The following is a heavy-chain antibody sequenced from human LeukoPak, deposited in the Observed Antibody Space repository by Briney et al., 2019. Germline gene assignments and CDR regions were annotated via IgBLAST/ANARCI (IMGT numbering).Heavy chain of an antibody. CDR2: IYHSGST. D-gene: IGHD2-15*01. J-gene: IGHJ4*02. V-gene: IGHV4-30-2*01. CDR1: GGSISSGGYS. Sequence: SQTLSLTCAVSGGSISSGGYSWSWIRQPPGKGLEWIGYIYHSGSTYYNPSLKSRVTISVDRSKNQFSLKLSSVTAADTAAYYCARARVVAASYYFDYWGQGTLVTVSS. CDR3: ARARVVAASYYFDY.